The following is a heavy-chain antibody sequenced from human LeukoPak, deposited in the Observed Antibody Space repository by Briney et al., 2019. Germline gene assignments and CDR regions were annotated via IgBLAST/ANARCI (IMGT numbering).Heavy chain of an antibody. CDR1: AFTFSTYW. CDR3: ARGAKWAYYFDY. J-gene: IGHJ4*02. D-gene: IGHD1-26*01. CDR2: INGGESST. V-gene: IGHV3-74*01. Sequence: GGSLRLSCAASAFTFSTYWMHWVRQVPGKGLEWVSRINGGESSTNYADSVKGRFTISRDNAKDTLYLHLNSLTAEDTAVYYCARGAKWAYYFDYWGQGTLVTVSS.